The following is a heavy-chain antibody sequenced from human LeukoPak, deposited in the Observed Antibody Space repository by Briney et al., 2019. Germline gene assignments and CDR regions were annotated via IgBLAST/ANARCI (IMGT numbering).Heavy chain of an antibody. CDR1: GFTFRNYW. CDR2: MNQDGNEK. V-gene: IGHV3-7*01. Sequence: PGGSLRLSCAASGFTFRNYWMSWVRQAPGKGLEWVANMNQDGNEKYYVGSVKGRFTISRDNAENSLYLQMNGLRVEDTAIYYCARDKPFGGLGGHFDYWGQGILVTVSS. D-gene: IGHD3-16*01. CDR3: ARDKPFGGLGGHFDY. J-gene: IGHJ4*02.